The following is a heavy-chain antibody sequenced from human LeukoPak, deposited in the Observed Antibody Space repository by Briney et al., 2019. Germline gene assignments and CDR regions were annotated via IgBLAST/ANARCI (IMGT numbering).Heavy chain of an antibody. Sequence: TGRPLRLPCAASGFPFSYYGFHWVRQAPAKRLEGVAFISYDGSDKYYAASVKGRFTISRDNSKNTLYLKMNSLSPEDTAMHYCARDASQCTSGTCYKIRDYWGRGTRDTV. CDR2: ISYDGSDK. CDR3: ARDASQCTSGTCYKIRDY. V-gene: IGHV3-30*04. J-gene: IGHJ4*02. D-gene: IGHD2-15*01. CDR1: GFPFSYYG.